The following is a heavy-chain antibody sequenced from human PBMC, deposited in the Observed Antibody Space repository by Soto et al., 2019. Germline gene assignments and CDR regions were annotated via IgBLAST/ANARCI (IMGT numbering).Heavy chain of an antibody. J-gene: IGHJ4*02. Sequence: EVQLLESGGGLVQPGGSLRLSCAASGFTFSTYAMNWVRQAPGKGLEWVLGISGSGGHTYYTDSVKGRFTISRDNSKNALYLQMNSLRAEDTAVYYCAKGLGAWFGELLDYWGQGTLVTVSS. CDR1: GFTFSTYA. CDR2: ISGSGGHT. V-gene: IGHV3-23*01. D-gene: IGHD3-10*01. CDR3: AKGLGAWFGELLDY.